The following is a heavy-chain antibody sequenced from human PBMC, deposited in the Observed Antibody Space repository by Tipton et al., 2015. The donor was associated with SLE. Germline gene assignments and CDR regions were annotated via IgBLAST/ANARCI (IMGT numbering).Heavy chain of an antibody. CDR1: GFTFGDYS. CDR3: AKASLIRFGGLLPLYIDC. D-gene: IGHD3-10*01. CDR2: ISWNSEDF. V-gene: IGHV3-9*01. Sequence: RSLRLSCAASGFTFGDYSMHWVRQAPGKGPEWVSSISWNSEDFFYADSVKGRFTVSRDNAKNSLYLQMNSLRLEDTACYYCAKASLIRFGGLLPLYIDCWGQGTLVTVSS. J-gene: IGHJ4*02.